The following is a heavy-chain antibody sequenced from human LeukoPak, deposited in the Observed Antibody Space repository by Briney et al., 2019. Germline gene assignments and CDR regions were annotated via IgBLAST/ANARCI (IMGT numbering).Heavy chain of an antibody. CDR2: IYTSGST. V-gene: IGHV4-61*02. D-gene: IGHD2-2*01. CDR3: AREGRGAGYCSSTNCRNGRFDP. Sequence: SETLSLTCTVSGGSISSGSYYWSWIRQPAGKGLEWIGRIYTSGSTNYNPSLKSRVTISVDTSKNQFSLKLSSVTAADTAVYCCAREGRGAGYCSSTNCRNGRFDPWGQGTLVTVSS. J-gene: IGHJ5*02. CDR1: GGSISSGSYY.